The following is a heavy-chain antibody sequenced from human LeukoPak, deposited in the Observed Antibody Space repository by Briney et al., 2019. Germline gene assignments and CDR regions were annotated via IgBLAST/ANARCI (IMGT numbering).Heavy chain of an antibody. CDR3: ARGTEMATTHQGPYYYCYYMDV. CDR2: IIPIFGTA. V-gene: IGHV1-69*05. Sequence: SVKVSCKASGGTFSSYAISWVRQAPGQGLEWMGGIIPIFGTANYAQKFQGRVTITTDESTSTAYMELSSLRSEDTAVYYCARGTEMATTHQGPYYYCYYMDVWGKGTTVTVSS. J-gene: IGHJ6*03. D-gene: IGHD5-24*01. CDR1: GGTFSSYA.